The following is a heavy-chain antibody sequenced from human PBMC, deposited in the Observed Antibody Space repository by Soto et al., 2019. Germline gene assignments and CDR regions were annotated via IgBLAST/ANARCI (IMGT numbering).Heavy chain of an antibody. Sequence: QVQLQESGPGLVKPSQTLSLTCTVSGGSISSGGYYWSWIRQHPGKGLEWIGYIYYSGSTYYNPSLKSRVTISVDTSKNQFSLKLSSVTAADTAVYYCASSGSGDFWSGYPLHNFRYFDYWGQGTLVTVSS. CDR2: IYYSGST. V-gene: IGHV4-31*03. D-gene: IGHD3-3*01. CDR1: GGSISSGGYY. CDR3: ASSGSGDFWSGYPLHNFRYFDY. J-gene: IGHJ4*02.